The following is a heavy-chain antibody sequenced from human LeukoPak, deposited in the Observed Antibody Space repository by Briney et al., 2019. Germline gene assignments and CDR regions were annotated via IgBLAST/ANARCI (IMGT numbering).Heavy chain of an antibody. V-gene: IGHV3-23*01. CDR3: AKDPGGYCSGGSCYV. D-gene: IGHD2-15*01. Sequence: PGGSLRLSCAVSGFTFSSYAMSWVRQAPGKGLEWVSAISGSGGSTYYADSVKGRFTISRDNSKNTLYLQMNSLRAEDTAVYYCAKDPGGYCSGGSCYVWGQGTLVTVSS. CDR2: ISGSGGST. J-gene: IGHJ4*02. CDR1: GFTFSSYA.